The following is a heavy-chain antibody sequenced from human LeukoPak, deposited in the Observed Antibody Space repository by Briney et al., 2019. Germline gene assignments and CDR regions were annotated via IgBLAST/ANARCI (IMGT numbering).Heavy chain of an antibody. D-gene: IGHD3-10*01. CDR2: MNPNSGNT. J-gene: IGHJ5*02. CDR3: ARVAGITMVRGVIRNWFDP. CDR1: GYTFTSYD. Sequence: ASVKVSCNASGYTFTSYDINWVRQATGQGLEWMGWMNPNSGNTGYAQKFQGRVTMTRNTSISTAYMELSSLRSEDTAVYYCARVAGITMVRGVIRNWFDPWGQGTLVTVSS. V-gene: IGHV1-8*01.